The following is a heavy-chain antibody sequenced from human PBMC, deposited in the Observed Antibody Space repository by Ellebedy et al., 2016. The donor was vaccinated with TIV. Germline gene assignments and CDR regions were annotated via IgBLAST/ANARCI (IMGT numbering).Heavy chain of an antibody. J-gene: IGHJ4*02. Sequence: GESLKISCAASGFGFSSYWMSWVRPLPGKGLEWVANIKPDGSETKYVDSVRGRFTISRDNANNTLYLQMTSLRAEDTAVYFCAKDYRWGQGILVTVSS. CDR3: AKDYR. D-gene: IGHD3-16*02. CDR2: IKPDGSET. CDR1: GFGFSSYW. V-gene: IGHV3-7*03.